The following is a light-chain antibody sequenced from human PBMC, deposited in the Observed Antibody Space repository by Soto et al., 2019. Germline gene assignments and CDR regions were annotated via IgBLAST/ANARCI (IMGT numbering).Light chain of an antibody. CDR2: GAS. J-gene: IGKJ1*01. V-gene: IGKV3-15*01. CDR1: QSVSSN. Sequence: EIVLTQSPATLSVSPGERATLSCRASQSVSSNLAWYQQKPGQAPRIVIYGASTRATGIPARFSGSGSGTEFTLTISSLQSEDFAVYYCQQYNNWPPTFGQGTKV. CDR3: QQYNNWPPT.